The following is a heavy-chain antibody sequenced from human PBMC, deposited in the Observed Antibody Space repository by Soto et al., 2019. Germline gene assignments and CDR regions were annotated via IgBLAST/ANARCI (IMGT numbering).Heavy chain of an antibody. CDR1: GDSISSSNYY. D-gene: IGHD3-3*01. CDR3: ARVLFGRGNWFDP. V-gene: IGHV4-39*07. J-gene: IGHJ5*02. Sequence: SETLSLTCTVSGDSISSSNYYWGWIRQPPGKGLEWIASIYYSENTNYNPSLKSRVTISVDTSKNQFSLKLSSVTAADTAVYYCARVLFGRGNWFDPWGQGTLVTVSS. CDR2: IYYSENT.